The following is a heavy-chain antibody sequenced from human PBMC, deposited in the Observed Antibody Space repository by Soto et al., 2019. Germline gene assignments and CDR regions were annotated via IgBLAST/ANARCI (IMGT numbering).Heavy chain of an antibody. Sequence: SVKVSCKASGGTFSSYAISWVRQAPGQGLEWMGGIIPIFGTANYAQKFQGRVTITADESTSTAYTELSSLRSEDTAVYYCARDIRGSVWFDPWGQGTLVTVSS. CDR3: ARDIRGSVWFDP. CDR1: GGTFSSYA. D-gene: IGHD1-26*01. J-gene: IGHJ5*02. V-gene: IGHV1-69*13. CDR2: IIPIFGTA.